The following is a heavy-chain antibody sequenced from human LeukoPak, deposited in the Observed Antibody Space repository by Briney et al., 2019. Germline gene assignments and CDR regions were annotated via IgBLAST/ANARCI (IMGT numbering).Heavy chain of an antibody. CDR2: IYVRGVT. Sequence: SSETLSLTCTVSGDSISSYYWSWLRQPPGEGLECIGDIYVRGVTNYTPSLKSRVTISVDTSKNQLSLKLRSVTAAETAVYYCARDSSGWSYFDYWGQGTLVTVSS. CDR1: GDSISSYY. V-gene: IGHV4-59*13. D-gene: IGHD6-19*01. J-gene: IGHJ4*02. CDR3: ARDSSGWSYFDY.